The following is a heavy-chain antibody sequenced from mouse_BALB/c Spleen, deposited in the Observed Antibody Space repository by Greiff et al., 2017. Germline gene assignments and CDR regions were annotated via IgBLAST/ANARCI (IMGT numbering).Heavy chain of an antibody. CDR3: ARSLGHYAMDY. Sequence: VQLQQSGPELVKPGASVKMSCKASGYTFTSYVMHWVKQKPGQGLEWIGYINPYNDGTKYNEKFKGKATLTSDKSSSTAYMELSSLTSEDSAVYYCARSLGHYAMDYWGQGTSVTVSS. J-gene: IGHJ4*01. D-gene: IGHD4-1*01. CDR1: GYTFTSYV. CDR2: INPYNDGT. V-gene: IGHV1-14*01.